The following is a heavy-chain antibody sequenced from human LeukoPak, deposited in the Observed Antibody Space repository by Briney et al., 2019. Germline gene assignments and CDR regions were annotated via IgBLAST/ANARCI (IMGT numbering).Heavy chain of an antibody. J-gene: IGHJ2*01. CDR3: ARKDYYGSGSYRSPYWYFDL. CDR1: GYSFTSYW. CDR2: IYPGDSDT. D-gene: IGHD3-10*01. Sequence: GESLKIYCKGSGYSFTSYWIGWVRQMPGKGLEWMGIIYPGDSDTRYSPSFQGQVTISADKSISTACLQWSSLKASDTAMYYCARKDYYGSGSYRSPYWYFDLWGRGTLVTVSS. V-gene: IGHV5-51*01.